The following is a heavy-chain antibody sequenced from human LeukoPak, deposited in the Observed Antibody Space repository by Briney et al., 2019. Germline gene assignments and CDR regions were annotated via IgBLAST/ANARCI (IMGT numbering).Heavy chain of an antibody. Sequence: GGSLRLSCAASGFTFSSYWMSWVRQAPGKGLEWVANIKQDGSEKYYVDSVKGRFTISRDNAKNSLYLQMKSLRAEDTAVYYCARGLTIFGVVNDAFDIWGQGTMVTVSS. CDR1: GFTFSSYW. D-gene: IGHD3-3*01. V-gene: IGHV3-7*04. CDR2: IKQDGSEK. CDR3: ARGLTIFGVVNDAFDI. J-gene: IGHJ3*02.